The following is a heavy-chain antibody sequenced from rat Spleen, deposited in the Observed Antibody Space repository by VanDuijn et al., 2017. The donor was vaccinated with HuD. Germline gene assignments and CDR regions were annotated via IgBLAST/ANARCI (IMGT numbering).Heavy chain of an antibody. Sequence: EVHLVESGGGLVQPGRSMKLSCTASGFTFTNYDMAWVRQAPTKGLEWVATIGYDDSSTYYRDSVKGRFTISRDNTRNTLYLQMDSLRSEDTATYYCARRHYGYTDYFDYWGQGVMVTVSS. D-gene: IGHD1-9*01. V-gene: IGHV5-29*01. CDR2: IGYDDSST. J-gene: IGHJ2*01. CDR3: ARRHYGYTDYFDY. CDR1: GFTFTNYD.